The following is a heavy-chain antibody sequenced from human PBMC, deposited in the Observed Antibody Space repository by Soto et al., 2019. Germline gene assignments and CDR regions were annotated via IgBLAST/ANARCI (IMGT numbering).Heavy chain of an antibody. J-gene: IGHJ4*02. V-gene: IGHV4-30-4*01. CDR3: ARADDFSDSFDY. CDR2: IYYSGST. D-gene: IGHD4-17*01. CDR1: GCSISSGDFY. Sequence: LSLTCTVSGCSISSGDFYWSWIRQPPGKGLELIGNIYYSGSTYYNPSLRSRAIMSVDTSQNQFSLKLSSLTAADTAVYFCARADDFSDSFDYWGQGALVTVFS.